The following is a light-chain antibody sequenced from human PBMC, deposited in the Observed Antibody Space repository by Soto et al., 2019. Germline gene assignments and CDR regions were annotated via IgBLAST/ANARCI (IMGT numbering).Light chain of an antibody. V-gene: IGKV3-15*01. Sequence: EIVMTQSPATLSVSPGERATLSGRASQSVSSNLAWYQQKPGQTPKLLIYVPSTRATGIPARFSGSGSATEFTLTISSLQSEDFAVYYCQQYNVWPLTFGGGTKVEF. J-gene: IGKJ4*01. CDR2: VPS. CDR3: QQYNVWPLT. CDR1: QSVSSN.